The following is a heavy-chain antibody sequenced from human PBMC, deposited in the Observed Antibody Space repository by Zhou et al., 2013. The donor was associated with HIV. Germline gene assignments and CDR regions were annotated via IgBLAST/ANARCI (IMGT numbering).Heavy chain of an antibody. Sequence: QVRLVQSGAEVKKPGASVKVSCKASGYAFTGYYIHWVRQAPGQGLEWMGWINPNSGDTNFAQKFQGRVTLTRDTSINIVYMELSGLTSDDTAVYYCARGWLQFSYLTFWGQGTLVTVSS. J-gene: IGHJ4*02. V-gene: IGHV1-2*02. CDR3: ARGWLQFSYLTF. CDR2: INPNSGDT. D-gene: IGHD5-12*01. CDR1: GYAFTGYY.